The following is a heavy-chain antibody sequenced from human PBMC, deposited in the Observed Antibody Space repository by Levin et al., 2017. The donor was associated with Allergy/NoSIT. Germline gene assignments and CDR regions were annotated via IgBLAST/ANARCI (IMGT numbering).Heavy chain of an antibody. Sequence: GGSLRLSCAASGFTFSSYAMHWVRQAPGKGLEWVAVISYDGSNKYYADSVKGRFTISRDNSKNTLYLQMNSLRAEDTAVYYCARGTVVVLWGQGTLVTVSS. CDR3: ARGTVVVL. D-gene: IGHD2-21*01. CDR2: ISYDGSNK. J-gene: IGHJ4*02. V-gene: IGHV3-30-3*01. CDR1: GFTFSSYA.